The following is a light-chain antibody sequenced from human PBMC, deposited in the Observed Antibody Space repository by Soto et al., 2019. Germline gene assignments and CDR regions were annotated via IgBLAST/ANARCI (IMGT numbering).Light chain of an antibody. CDR2: GAS. CDR1: QTISSW. CDR3: QQSYSAPRT. Sequence: DIQMTQSPSTLSGSVADRVTITCRASQTISSWLAWYQQKPGKAPKLLIYGASNLQSGVPSRFSGSGSETGFTLTISSLQPEDFATYYCQQSYSAPRTFGQGTKVDI. V-gene: IGKV1-39*01. J-gene: IGKJ2*01.